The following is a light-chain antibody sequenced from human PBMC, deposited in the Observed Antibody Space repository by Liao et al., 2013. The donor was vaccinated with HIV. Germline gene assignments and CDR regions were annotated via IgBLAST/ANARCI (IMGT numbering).Light chain of an antibody. Sequence: SYVVTQPPSVSVAPGETARITCGGNDVESKSVHWYQQRPGQAPVLVIYYDRDRPSGIPERFSGSNSGDTATLTISGTQAMDEADYYCQAWDNRNAVFGGGTKLTVL. CDR2: YDR. V-gene: IGLV3-21*01. CDR1: DVESKS. J-gene: IGLJ2*01. CDR3: QAWDNRNAV.